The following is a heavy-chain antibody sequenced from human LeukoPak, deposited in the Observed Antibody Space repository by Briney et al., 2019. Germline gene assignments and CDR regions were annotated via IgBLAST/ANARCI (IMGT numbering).Heavy chain of an antibody. CDR3: ARQGGVRGYYGSGSYYYDY. J-gene: IGHJ4*02. Sequence: SETLSLTCTVSGGSLSTYYWTWIRQPPGKGLEWIGYIKSSGNTIYSPSLKSRVTISADSFKNQFSLILSSVTAADTAVYYCARQGGVRGYYGSGSYYYDYWGRGILVTVSS. V-gene: IGHV4-59*01. CDR1: GGSLSTYY. CDR2: IKSSGNT. D-gene: IGHD3-10*01.